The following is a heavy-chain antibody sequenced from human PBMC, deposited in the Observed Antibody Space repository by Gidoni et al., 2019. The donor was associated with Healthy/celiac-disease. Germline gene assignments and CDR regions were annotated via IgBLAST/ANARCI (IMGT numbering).Heavy chain of an antibody. CDR2: IYYSGST. V-gene: IGHV4-39*01. CDR3: ARRLPNDAFDI. Sequence: SIYYSGSTYYNPSLKSRVTISVDTSKNQFSLKLSSVTAADTAVYYCARRLPNDAFDIWGQGTMVTVSS. J-gene: IGHJ3*02.